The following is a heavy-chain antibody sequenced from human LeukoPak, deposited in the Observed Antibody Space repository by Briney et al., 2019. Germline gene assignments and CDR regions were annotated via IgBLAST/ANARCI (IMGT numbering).Heavy chain of an antibody. J-gene: IGHJ4*02. CDR1: GGTFSSYA. V-gene: IGHV1-69*04. Sequence: ASVKVSCKASGGTFSSYAISWVRQAPGQGLEWMGRIIPILGIANYAQKFQGRVTITADKSTSTAYVELSSLRSEDTAVYYCARDVITFGGVIVDYWGQGTLVTVSS. CDR2: IIPILGIA. CDR3: ARDVITFGGVIVDY. D-gene: IGHD3-16*02.